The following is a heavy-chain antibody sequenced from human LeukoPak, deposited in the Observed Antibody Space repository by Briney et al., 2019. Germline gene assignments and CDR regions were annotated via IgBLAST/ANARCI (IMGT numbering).Heavy chain of an antibody. CDR1: GFTFSSYN. D-gene: IGHD6-13*01. Sequence: PGGSLRLSCAASGFTFSSYNMNWVRQAPGKGLEWVSAISGSGGSTYYADSVKGRFTISGDNSKNTLYLQMNSLRAEDTAVYYCAKDCIAAAGLLYYYMDVWGKGTTVTVSS. CDR2: ISGSGGST. J-gene: IGHJ6*03. V-gene: IGHV3-23*01. CDR3: AKDCIAAAGLLYYYMDV.